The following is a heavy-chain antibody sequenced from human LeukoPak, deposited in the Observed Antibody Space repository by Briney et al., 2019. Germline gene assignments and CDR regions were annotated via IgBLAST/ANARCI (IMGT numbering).Heavy chain of an antibody. CDR2: ISSSGSTI. CDR3: AKFGRSLVTASIKRRGHYWYFDL. V-gene: IGHV3-48*03. Sequence: GGSLRLSCAASGFTFSSYEMNWVRQAPGKGLEWVSYISSSGSTIYYADSVKGRFTISRDNSKHTLFLQMNSLRAEDTAVYYCAKFGRSLVTASIKRRGHYWYFDLWGRGTLVTVSS. CDR1: GFTFSSYE. D-gene: IGHD2-21*02. J-gene: IGHJ2*01.